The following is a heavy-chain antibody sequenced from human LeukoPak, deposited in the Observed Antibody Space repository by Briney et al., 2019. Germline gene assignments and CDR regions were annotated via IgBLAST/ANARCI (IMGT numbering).Heavy chain of an antibody. V-gene: IGHV3-49*04. D-gene: IGHD3-16*01. Sequence: GGSLRLSCTASGFTFGDYAMSWVRQAPGKGLEWVGFIRSKAYGGTTEYAASVKGRFTISRDDSKSIAYLQMNSLKTEDTAVYYCTREYYDYVWGSFGLDFYWGQGTLVTVSS. CDR2: IRSKAYGGTT. CDR1: GFTFGDYA. J-gene: IGHJ4*02. CDR3: TREYYDYVWGSFGLDFY.